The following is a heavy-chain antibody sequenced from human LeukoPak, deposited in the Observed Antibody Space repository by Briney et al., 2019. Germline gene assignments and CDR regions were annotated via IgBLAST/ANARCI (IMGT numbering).Heavy chain of an antibody. CDR1: GGSISSSNYY. V-gene: IGHV4-39*01. D-gene: IGHD3-10*01. Sequence: PSETLSLTCTVSGGSISSSNYYWGWIRQPPGKGLEWIATIYYSGSTYYNPSLKSRVTISVDTSKNQFSLNLSSMTAADTAVYYCARRLHYGSGSYYQFDYWGQGTLVTVSS. CDR3: ARRLHYGSGSYYQFDY. CDR2: IYYSGST. J-gene: IGHJ4*02.